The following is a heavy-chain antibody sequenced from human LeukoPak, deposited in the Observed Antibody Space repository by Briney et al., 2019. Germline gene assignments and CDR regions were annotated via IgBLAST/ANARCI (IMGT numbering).Heavy chain of an antibody. J-gene: IGHJ4*02. D-gene: IGHD3-16*02. CDR3: ARLPYRDGVAQDY. Sequence: ASVKVSCKTSGYTFTGYYMHWVRQAPGQGLEWMGWINPNSGGTNYAQKFQGRVTMTRDTSISTANMELSSLRSEDTAMYYCARLPYRDGVAQDYWGQGTLVTVSP. CDR1: GYTFTGYY. CDR2: INPNSGGT. V-gene: IGHV1-2*02.